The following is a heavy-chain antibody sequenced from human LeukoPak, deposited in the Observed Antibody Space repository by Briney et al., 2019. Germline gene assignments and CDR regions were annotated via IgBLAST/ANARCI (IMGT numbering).Heavy chain of an antibody. Sequence: SETLSLTCTVSGGSISTSSYYWGWVRQPPGKGLEWIGNIFYSGSTYYSPSLKSRVTISLDTSRNQFSLKLNSVTAADTAVYYCAREGSLITMVRGVISALNWFDPWGQGTLVTVSS. CDR1: GGSISTSSYY. V-gene: IGHV4-39*07. J-gene: IGHJ5*02. CDR2: IFYSGST. CDR3: AREGSLITMVRGVISALNWFDP. D-gene: IGHD3-10*01.